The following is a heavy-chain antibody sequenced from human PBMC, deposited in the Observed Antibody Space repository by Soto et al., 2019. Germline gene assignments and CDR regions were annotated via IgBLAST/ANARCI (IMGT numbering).Heavy chain of an antibody. Sequence: TSETLSLTCTVSGGSINSYYWSWIRRPPGKGLYCICYFFYSGSIYYNPSLKSRFTISVDTSKNLFSLKLSFVTAADTAVYYCARVGFMNKYYYYYYGMDVWGQGTTVTVSS. CDR3: ARVGFMNKYYYYYYGMDV. CDR1: GGSINSYY. J-gene: IGHJ6*02. D-gene: IGHD3-16*01. V-gene: IGHV4-59*08. CDR2: FFYSGSI.